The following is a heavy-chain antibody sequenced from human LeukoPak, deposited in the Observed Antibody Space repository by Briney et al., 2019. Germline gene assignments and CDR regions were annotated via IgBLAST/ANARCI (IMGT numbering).Heavy chain of an antibody. CDR1: GFTFSSYS. V-gene: IGHV3-21*04. J-gene: IGHJ4*02. CDR3: ARDNYGGNLDY. D-gene: IGHD4-23*01. CDR2: ISTGSSYI. Sequence: GGSLRLSCAASGFTFSSYSMNWVRQAPGKGLEWVSSISTGSSYIYYADSVKGRFTISRDNAKDSLYLQMNSLRAEDTAVYYCARDNYGGNLDYWGQGTLVTVSS.